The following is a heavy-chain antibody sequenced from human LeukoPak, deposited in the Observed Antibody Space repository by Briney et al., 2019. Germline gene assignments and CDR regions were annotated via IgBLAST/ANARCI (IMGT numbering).Heavy chain of an antibody. J-gene: IGHJ3*02. CDR2: MYPNSDNT. CDR1: GYTFTSYH. D-gene: IGHD6-19*01. V-gene: IGHV1-8*01. Sequence: GASVKVSCKASGYTFTSYHINWVRQATGQGLEWVGWMYPNSDNTGYAEKFQGRVTLTTDTSTSTAYMELRSLRSDDTAVYYCAREAPVAAGSDAFDIWGQGTMVTVSS. CDR3: AREAPVAAGSDAFDI.